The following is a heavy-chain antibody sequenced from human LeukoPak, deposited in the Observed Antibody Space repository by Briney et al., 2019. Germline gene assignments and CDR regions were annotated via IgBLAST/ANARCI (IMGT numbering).Heavy chain of an antibody. CDR3: ARGLVGATHFDY. J-gene: IGHJ4*02. D-gene: IGHD1-26*01. Sequence: GGSLRLSCAASGFNFASHWMHWVRQAPGKGLEWVSSISSSSSYIYYADSVKGRFTISRDNAKNSLYLQMNSLRAEDTAVYYCARGLVGATHFDYWGQGTLVTVSS. V-gene: IGHV3-21*01. CDR2: ISSSSSYI. CDR1: GFNFASHW.